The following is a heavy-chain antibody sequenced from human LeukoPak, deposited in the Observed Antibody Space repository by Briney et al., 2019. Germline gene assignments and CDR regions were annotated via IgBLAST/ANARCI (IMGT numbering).Heavy chain of an antibody. Sequence: GGSLRLSRAASGFTFSSYGMHWVRQAPGRGLEWVAVISYDGSNKYYADSVKGRFTISRDNSKNTLYLQMNSLRAEDTAVYYCAKVSEITMVRGVIITQRHYYYYGMDVWGKGTTVTVSS. D-gene: IGHD3-10*01. CDR3: AKVSEITMVRGVIITQRHYYYYGMDV. CDR2: ISYDGSNK. V-gene: IGHV3-30*18. CDR1: GFTFSSYG. J-gene: IGHJ6*04.